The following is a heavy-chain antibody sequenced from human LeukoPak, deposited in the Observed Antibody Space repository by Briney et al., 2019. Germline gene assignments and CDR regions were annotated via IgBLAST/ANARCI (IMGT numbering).Heavy chain of an antibody. CDR2: ISAYNGNT. J-gene: IGHJ5*02. CDR3: ARDMAEYSSSFPQNNWFDP. CDR1: GYTFTSYG. Sequence: ASVKVSCKASGYTFTSYGISWVRQAPGQGLEWMVWISAYNGNTNYAQKLQGRVTMTTDTSTSTAYMELRSLRSDDTAVYYCARDMAEYSSSFPQNNWFDPWGQGTLVTVSS. V-gene: IGHV1-18*01. D-gene: IGHD6-6*01.